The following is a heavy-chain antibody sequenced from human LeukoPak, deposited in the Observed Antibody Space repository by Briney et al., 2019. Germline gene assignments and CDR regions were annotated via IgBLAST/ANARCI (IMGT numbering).Heavy chain of an antibody. CDR3: ARDGLAYWGGDCYSGNWFDP. J-gene: IGHJ5*02. D-gene: IGHD2-21*01. Sequence: PSQTLSLTCTVSGGSISSGSYYWSWIRQPAGKGLEWIGRIYTSGSTNYNPSLKSRVTISVDTSKNQFSLMLSSVTAADTVVYYCARDGLAYWGGDCYSGNWFDPWGQGTLVTVSS. CDR1: GGSISSGSYY. CDR2: IYTSGST. V-gene: IGHV4-61*02.